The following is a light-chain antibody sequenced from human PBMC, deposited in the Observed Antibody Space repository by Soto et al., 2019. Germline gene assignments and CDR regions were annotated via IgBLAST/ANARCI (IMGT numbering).Light chain of an antibody. CDR3: GTWDSRLKAWL. V-gene: IGLV1-51*01. J-gene: IGLJ2*01. Sequence: QSVLTQPPSVSAAPGQKVSISCSGSSSNIGRNFVSWYQHLPGTAPKLLIYDNGKRPSGTPDRFSGSKSGMSATLGIDGLQTGDEADYYCGTWDSRLKAWLFGGGTKLTVL. CDR2: DNG. CDR1: SSNIGRNF.